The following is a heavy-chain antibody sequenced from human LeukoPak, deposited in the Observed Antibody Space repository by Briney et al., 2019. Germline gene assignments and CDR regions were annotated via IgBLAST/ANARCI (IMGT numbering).Heavy chain of an antibody. CDR2: ISSSSYI. CDR3: ARGTASITILYGEDDY. CDR1: GFTFSSYS. J-gene: IGHJ4*02. V-gene: IGHV3-21*01. Sequence: KPGGSLRLSCVASGFTFSSYSMNWVRQAPGKGLEWVSSISSSSYIYYADSVKGRFTISRDNAKNSPYLQMNSLRAEDTAVYYCARGTASITILYGEDDYWGQGTLVTVSS. D-gene: IGHD3-3*01.